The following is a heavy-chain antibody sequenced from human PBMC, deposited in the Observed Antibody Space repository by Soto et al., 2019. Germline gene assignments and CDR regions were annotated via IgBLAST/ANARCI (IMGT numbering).Heavy chain of an antibody. CDR2: IVVGSGNT. Sequence: QMQLVQSGPEVKKPGTSVKVSCKASGFTFTSSAMQWVRQARGQRLEWIGWIVVGSGNTNYAQKFQERVTITRDMSTNTAYMELSSLRSEDTAVYYCAADYQHCSGGSCYFAFDIWGQGTMVTVSS. V-gene: IGHV1-58*02. D-gene: IGHD2-15*01. J-gene: IGHJ3*02. CDR3: AADYQHCSGGSCYFAFDI. CDR1: GFTFTSSA.